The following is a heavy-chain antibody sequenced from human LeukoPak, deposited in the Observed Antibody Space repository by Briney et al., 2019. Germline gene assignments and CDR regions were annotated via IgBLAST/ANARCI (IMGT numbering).Heavy chain of an antibody. J-gene: IGHJ3*02. Sequence: GSLRLSCAASGFTFSSYSMNWVRQAPGKGLEWVSSISSSSSYIYYADSVKGRFTISRDNSKNTLYLQMNSLRAEDTAVYYCAKLRNDDYGDTRAFDIWGQGTMVTVSS. D-gene: IGHD4-17*01. CDR3: AKLRNDDYGDTRAFDI. CDR2: ISSSSSYI. CDR1: GFTFSSYS. V-gene: IGHV3-21*01.